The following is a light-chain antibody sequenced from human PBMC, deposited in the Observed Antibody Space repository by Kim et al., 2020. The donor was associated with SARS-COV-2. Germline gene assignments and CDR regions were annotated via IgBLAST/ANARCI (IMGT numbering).Light chain of an antibody. Sequence: SLSTGERATLSCRASQRVSSSYLAWYQQKPGQAPRLLIYGASSRATGIPDRFSGSGSGTDFTLTISRLEPEDFAVYYCQQYGSSYTFGQGTKLEI. CDR1: QRVSSSY. V-gene: IGKV3-20*01. J-gene: IGKJ2*01. CDR2: GAS. CDR3: QQYGSSYT.